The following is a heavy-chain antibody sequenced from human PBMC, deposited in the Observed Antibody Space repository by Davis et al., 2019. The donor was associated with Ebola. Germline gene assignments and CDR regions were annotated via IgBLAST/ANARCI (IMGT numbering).Heavy chain of an antibody. D-gene: IGHD6-13*01. CDR3: ARDTSSWYQHGMDV. V-gene: IGHV3-21*01. Sequence: PGGSLRLSCTASGFTFSNYNMNWVRQAPGKGLQWVSSTGNYLYYADSVKGRFTISRDNAKNSLYLHMSSLRVEDTAVYYCARDTSSWYQHGMDVWGQGTTVTVS. CDR1: GFTFSNYN. CDR2: TGNYL. J-gene: IGHJ6*02.